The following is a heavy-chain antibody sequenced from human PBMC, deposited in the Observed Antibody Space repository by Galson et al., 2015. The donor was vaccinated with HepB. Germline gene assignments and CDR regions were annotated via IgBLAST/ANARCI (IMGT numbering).Heavy chain of an antibody. D-gene: IGHD6-19*01. V-gene: IGHV3-7*03. Sequence: SLRLSCAASGFTFSSYWMRWARQAPGKGLELLANIKEDGSEKQYVDSVRGRFTISRDNAENSLYLQVNSLRAEDTAVYYCARAGARGVDYWGQGTLVTVSS. CDR1: GFTFSSYW. CDR3: ARAGARGVDY. J-gene: IGHJ4*02. CDR2: IKEDGSEK.